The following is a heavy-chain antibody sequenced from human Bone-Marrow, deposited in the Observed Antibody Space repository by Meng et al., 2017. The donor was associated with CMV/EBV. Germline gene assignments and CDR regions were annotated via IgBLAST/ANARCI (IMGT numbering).Heavy chain of an antibody. Sequence: SGAAFGSYAFCWVRQAPGQGLEWMGGIIVLFNTANYAQKFQGRVTITADESTNTAYMELSSLTSDDTAVYYCATTYGGYYDSSGSDYWGQGTLVTVSS. D-gene: IGHD3-22*01. V-gene: IGHV1-69*01. CDR1: GAAFGSYA. CDR3: ATTYGGYYDSSGSDY. J-gene: IGHJ4*02. CDR2: IIVLFNTA.